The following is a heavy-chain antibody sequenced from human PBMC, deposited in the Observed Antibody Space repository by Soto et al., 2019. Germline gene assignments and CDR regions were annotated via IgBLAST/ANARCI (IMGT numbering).Heavy chain of an antibody. J-gene: IGHJ6*02. V-gene: IGHV3-30-3*01. CDR1: GFTFSSYA. D-gene: IGHD3-22*01. CDR3: ARGDATKIVVTTYYAMDV. CDR2: ISYDGSNK. Sequence: GGSLRLSCAASGFTFSSYAMHWVRQAPGKGLECVAVISYDGSNKYYADSVKGRFTISRDNSKNTLYLQMNSLRAEDTAVYYCARGDATKIVVTTYYAMDVWGQGTTVTVSS.